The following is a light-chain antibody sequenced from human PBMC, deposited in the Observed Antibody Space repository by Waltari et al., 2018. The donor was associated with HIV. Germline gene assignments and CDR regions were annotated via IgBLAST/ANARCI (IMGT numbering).Light chain of an antibody. CDR2: SVS. V-gene: IGLV2-14*03. Sequence: QSALTQPASVSGSLGQSITISCTGTRGDIGDYNYVSWYQQHPGEVPKVLIFSVSNRPSVVSSRFSGSKAGNTASLTLSGLQAEDEADYYCSSYTSNNTWVFGGGTKLTVL. CDR3: SSYTSNNTWV. CDR1: RGDIGDYNY. J-gene: IGLJ3*02.